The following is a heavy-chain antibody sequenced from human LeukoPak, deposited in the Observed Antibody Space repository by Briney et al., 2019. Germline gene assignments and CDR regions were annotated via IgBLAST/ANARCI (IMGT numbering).Heavy chain of an antibody. CDR1: GGSISSGSYY. V-gene: IGHV4-61*02. J-gene: IGHJ4*02. CDR3: ARNLIPEQLVLNF. Sequence: SETLSLTCTVSGGSISSGSYYWSWIRQPAGKGLEWIGRIYSSGSTNYNPSLKSRVTISLDTSKNQFSLKLSSVTAADTAVYYCARNLIPEQLVLNFWGQGTLVTVSS. D-gene: IGHD6-13*01. CDR2: IYSSGST.